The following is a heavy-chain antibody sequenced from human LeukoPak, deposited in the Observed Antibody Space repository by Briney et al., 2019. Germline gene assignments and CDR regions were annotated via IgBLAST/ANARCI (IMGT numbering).Heavy chain of an antibody. CDR1: GGSISSGGYS. J-gene: IGHJ6*02. D-gene: IGHD3-10*01. CDR2: IYHSGST. V-gene: IGHV4-30-2*01. CDR3: ARHAPWFGEFYRMDV. Sequence: SETLSLTCAVSGGSISSGGYSWSWIRQPPGKGLEWIGYIYHSGSTYYNPSLKSRVTISVDRSKNQFSLKLSSVTAADTAVYYCARHAPWFGEFYRMDVWGQGTTVTVSS.